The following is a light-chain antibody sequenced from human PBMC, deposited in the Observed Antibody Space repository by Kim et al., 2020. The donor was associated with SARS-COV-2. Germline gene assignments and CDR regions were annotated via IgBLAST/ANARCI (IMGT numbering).Light chain of an antibody. CDR1: KLGDKY. CDR3: QAWDSTTAV. Sequence: SYELTQPPSVSVSPGQTASITCSGDKLGDKYVSWYQQKPGQSPVLVIYEDTKRPSGIPERFSGSNSGNTASLTISGTQAIDEGDYYCQAWDSTTAVFGGG. J-gene: IGLJ2*01. V-gene: IGLV3-1*01. CDR2: EDT.